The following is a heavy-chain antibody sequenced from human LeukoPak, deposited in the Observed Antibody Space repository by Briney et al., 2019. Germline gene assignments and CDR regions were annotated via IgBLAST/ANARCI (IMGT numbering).Heavy chain of an antibody. V-gene: IGHV3-30-3*01. Sequence: PGGSLRLSCAASGFTFSSYAMHWVRQAPGKGLEWVAVISYDGSNKYYADSVKGRFTISRDNSKNTLYLQMNSLRAEDTAVYYCAHHRWVVVVAATPPIFDYWGQGTLVTVSS. CDR2: ISYDGSNK. CDR1: GFTFSSYA. J-gene: IGHJ4*02. CDR3: AHHRWVVVVAATPPIFDY. D-gene: IGHD2-15*01.